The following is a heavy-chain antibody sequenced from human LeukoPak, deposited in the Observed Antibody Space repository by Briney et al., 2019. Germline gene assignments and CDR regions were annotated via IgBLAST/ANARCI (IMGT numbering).Heavy chain of an antibody. CDR1: GFTFSSYA. V-gene: IGHV3-23*01. CDR2: ISAGGGTT. D-gene: IGHD2-2*01. Sequence: GGSLRLSCAASGFTFSSYAMSWVRQAPGKGLEWVSAISAGGGTTYYADSVKGRFTISRDNSKNTLYLQMSTLRAEDTAVYSCAKASLCSSNRCYAFDIWGQGTMVTVSS. CDR3: AKASLCSSNRCYAFDI. J-gene: IGHJ3*02.